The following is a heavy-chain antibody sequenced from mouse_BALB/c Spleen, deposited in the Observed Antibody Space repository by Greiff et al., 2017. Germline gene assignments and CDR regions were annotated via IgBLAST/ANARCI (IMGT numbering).Heavy chain of an antibody. CDR3: ARGYDGQRGAMDY. CDR1: GFSLTSYG. CDR2: IWAGGST. V-gene: IGHV2-9*02. D-gene: IGHD2-3*01. J-gene: IGHJ4*01. Sequence: QVQLQQSGPGLVAPSQSLSITCTVSGFSLTSYGVHWVRQPPGKGLEWLGVIWAGGSTNYNSALMSRLSISKDNSKSQVFLKMNSLQTDDTAMYYCARGYDGQRGAMDYWGQGTSVTVSS.